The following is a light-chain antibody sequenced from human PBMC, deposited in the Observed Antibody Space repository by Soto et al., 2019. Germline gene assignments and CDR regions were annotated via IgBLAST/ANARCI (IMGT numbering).Light chain of an antibody. Sequence: ENVLTQSPGTLSLSPGERATLSCRASQTLINNYLAWYQQKPGQSPRLLVYGTSTRATGIPDRFSGSGSGTDCTLSINRLEPEDFGLYYCQQYGRSPLTFGGGTKVEIK. CDR3: QQYGRSPLT. CDR1: QTLINNY. J-gene: IGKJ4*01. CDR2: GTS. V-gene: IGKV3-20*01.